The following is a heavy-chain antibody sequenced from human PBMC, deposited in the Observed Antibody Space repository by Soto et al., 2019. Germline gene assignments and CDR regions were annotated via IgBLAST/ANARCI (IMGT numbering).Heavy chain of an antibody. J-gene: IGHJ4*02. D-gene: IGHD3-9*01. Sequence: EVQLLESGGGLVQPGGSLRLSCAASGFTFSSYAMSWVRQAPGKGLEWVSAISGSGGSTYYADSVKGRFTISRDNSKNTLYLQMNSLRAEDTAVYYCAKGGFRYFDWLLSFDYWGQGPLVTVSS. CDR3: AKGGFRYFDWLLSFDY. CDR1: GFTFSSYA. V-gene: IGHV3-23*01. CDR2: ISGSGGST.